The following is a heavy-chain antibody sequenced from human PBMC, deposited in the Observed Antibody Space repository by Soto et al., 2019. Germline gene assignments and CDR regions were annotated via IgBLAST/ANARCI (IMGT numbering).Heavy chain of an antibody. J-gene: IGHJ5*02. V-gene: IGHV3-23*01. CDR2: ISGSGGST. CDR3: AKGRDIVVVPAGHWSS. Sequence: PGGSLRLSCAASGFTFSSYAMSWVRQAPGKGLEWVSAISGSGGSTYYADSVKGRFTISRDNSKNTLYLQMNSLRAEDTAVYYCAKGRDIVVVPAGHWSSWGQGTLVTVSS. CDR1: GFTFSSYA. D-gene: IGHD2-2*01.